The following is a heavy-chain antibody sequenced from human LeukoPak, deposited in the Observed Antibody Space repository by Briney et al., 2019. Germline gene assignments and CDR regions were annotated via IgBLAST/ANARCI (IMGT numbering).Heavy chain of an antibody. J-gene: IGHJ4*02. CDR1: GLTFSSYA. D-gene: IGHD1-26*01. V-gene: IGHV3-23*01. CDR2: IDAGGGST. CDR3: AERDIVGSTRYFDY. Sequence: GGSLRLSCAASGLTFSSYAMSWVRQAPGKGLEWVSTIDAGGGSTYYADSVKGRFTISRDNSKNTLSLRMNSLRAEDTAVYYCAERDIVGSTRYFDYWGQGTLVTVSS.